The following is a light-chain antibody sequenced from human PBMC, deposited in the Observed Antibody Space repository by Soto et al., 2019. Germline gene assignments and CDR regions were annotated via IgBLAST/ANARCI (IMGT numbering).Light chain of an antibody. J-gene: IGLJ1*01. CDR2: EVS. CDR3: SSYTSSSTRV. CDR1: SSDVGGYNY. Sequence: QSVLTQPASVSGSPGQSITISCTGTSSDVGGYNYVSWHQQHPGKAPKLMIYEVSNRPSGVSDRFSGSKSGDTASLTISGLQAEDEADYYCSSYTSSSTRVFGTGTQLTVL. V-gene: IGLV2-14*01.